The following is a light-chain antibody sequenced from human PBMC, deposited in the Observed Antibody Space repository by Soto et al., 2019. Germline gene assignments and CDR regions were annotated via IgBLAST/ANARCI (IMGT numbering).Light chain of an antibody. V-gene: IGKV1-5*03. CDR2: KAS. Sequence: DIQMTQSPSTLSASVGDRVTITCRASQSISSWLAWYQQKPGKAPKLLIYKASSLESGVPSRFSGSGSGTEFTLTLSSLQPDDFASYYSQHYNSYPWTFGQGTKVEIK. J-gene: IGKJ1*01. CDR3: QHYNSYPWT. CDR1: QSISSW.